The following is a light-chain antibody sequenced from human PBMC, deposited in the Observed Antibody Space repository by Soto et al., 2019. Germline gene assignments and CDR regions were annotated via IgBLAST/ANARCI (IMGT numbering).Light chain of an antibody. J-gene: IGKJ2*01. Sequence: EIVLTQSPGTLSLSPGERATLSCRASQSVRSSYFAWYQQKPGQAPRLLIYGASSRATGIPDRVSGSGSGTDVTLTISRLEPEDFAVYYCQQYGSSPPYTFGQGTKLEI. CDR1: QSVRSSY. V-gene: IGKV3-20*01. CDR2: GAS. CDR3: QQYGSSPPYT.